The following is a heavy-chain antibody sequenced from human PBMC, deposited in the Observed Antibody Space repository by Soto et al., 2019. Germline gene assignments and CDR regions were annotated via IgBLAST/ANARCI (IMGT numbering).Heavy chain of an antibody. CDR2: IYPGDSNT. J-gene: IGHJ4*02. CDR1: GYSLTSYW. V-gene: IGHV5-51*01. Sequence: GESLKVSWKGSGYSLTSYWIGWVRRMPGKGLGWMGIIYPGDSNTAYSPSFAGQVTMSVDKSISTAFLQWSTLKASDTATYYCARPADSYAYDFWGQGTPVTASS. CDR3: ARPADSYAYDF. D-gene: IGHD3-16*01.